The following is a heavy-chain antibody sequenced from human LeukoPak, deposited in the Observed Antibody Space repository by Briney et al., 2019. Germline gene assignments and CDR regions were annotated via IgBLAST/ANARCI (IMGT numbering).Heavy chain of an antibody. D-gene: IGHD2-2*01. Sequence: ASVKVSCKXSGGTFSSYAISWVRQAPRQGLEWMGRIIPIFGTANYAQKFQGRVTITTDESTSTAYMELSSLRSEDTAVYYCARDSADIVVVPAAMRRFDYWGQGTLVTVSS. CDR1: GGTFSSYA. V-gene: IGHV1-69*05. CDR2: IIPIFGTA. CDR3: ARDSADIVVVPAAMRRFDY. J-gene: IGHJ4*02.